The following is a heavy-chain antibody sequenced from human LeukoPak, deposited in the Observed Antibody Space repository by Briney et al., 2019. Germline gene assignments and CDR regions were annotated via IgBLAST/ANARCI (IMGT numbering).Heavy chain of an antibody. CDR1: GYTFTDYY. J-gene: IGHJ4*02. CDR2: IDPNSGAT. CDR3: ARDRLTFDY. V-gene: IGHV1-2*02. Sequence: ASVKVSCNASGYTFTDYYKHWVWQPPGQGLEWMGWIDPNSGATKYAQKFHGRVTITRDTSISTAYMELRRLRSDDTALYYCARDRLTFDYWGQGTLVTVSS. D-gene: IGHD6-6*01.